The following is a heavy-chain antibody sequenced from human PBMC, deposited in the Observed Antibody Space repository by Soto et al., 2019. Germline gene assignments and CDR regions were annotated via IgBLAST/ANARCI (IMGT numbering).Heavy chain of an antibody. CDR1: GYMFTTYG. Sequence: VASVKVSCKASGYMFTTYGISWVRQAPGQGLEWVAWISGSNGKTDYGKKFKGRVNVTTETSTSTVYLEVRSLRFDDTSVYYCARDLGTYRAPFYIDHWGPGTLVTVSS. CDR3: ARDLGTYRAPFYIDH. D-gene: IGHD3-16*01. V-gene: IGHV1-18*04. CDR2: ISGSNGKT. J-gene: IGHJ4*02.